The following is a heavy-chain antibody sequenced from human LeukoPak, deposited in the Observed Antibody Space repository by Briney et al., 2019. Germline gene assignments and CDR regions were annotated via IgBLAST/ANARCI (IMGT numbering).Heavy chain of an antibody. CDR3: ASGGGTSWFDY. CDR2: INHSGST. CDR1: GGSFSGYY. D-gene: IGHD6-13*01. J-gene: IGHJ4*02. Sequence: SETLSLTCAVYGGSFSGYYWSWIRQPPGKGLEWIGEINHSGSTNYNPSLKSRVTISVDTSKNQFSLKLSSVTAADTAVYYCASGGGTSWFDYWGQGTLVTVSS. V-gene: IGHV4-34*01.